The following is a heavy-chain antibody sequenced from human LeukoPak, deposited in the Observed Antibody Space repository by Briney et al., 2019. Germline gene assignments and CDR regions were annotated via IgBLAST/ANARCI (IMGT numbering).Heavy chain of an antibody. Sequence: GASVKVSCKASGYTFTTYDINWVRQATGQGLEWMGRMNPNSGNTGYAQKFQGRVTITRDTSISTAYMELSSLRAEDTAVYYCAIDPNGDYIGAFDFWGQGTMVTVSS. D-gene: IGHD4-17*01. CDR2: MNPNSGNT. CDR3: AIDPNGDYIGAFDF. CDR1: GYTFTTYD. J-gene: IGHJ3*01. V-gene: IGHV1-8*03.